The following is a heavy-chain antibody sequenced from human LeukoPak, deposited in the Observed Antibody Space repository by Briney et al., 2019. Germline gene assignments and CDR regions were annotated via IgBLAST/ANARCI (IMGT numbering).Heavy chain of an antibody. CDR3: AKDRGDYYDSSGYPY. V-gene: IGHV3-23*01. D-gene: IGHD3-22*01. Sequence: TGGSLRLSCAASGFTFSSYAMTWVRQAPGKGLEWVSAISGSGGSTYYADSVKGRFTISRDNSKNTLYLQMNSLRAEDTAVYYCAKDRGDYYDSSGYPYWGQGTLVTVSS. CDR1: GFTFSSYA. CDR2: ISGSGGST. J-gene: IGHJ4*02.